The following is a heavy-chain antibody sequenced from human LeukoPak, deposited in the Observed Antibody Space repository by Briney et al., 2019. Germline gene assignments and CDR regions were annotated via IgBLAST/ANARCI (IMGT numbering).Heavy chain of an antibody. CDR1: GFTFSSYG. V-gene: IGHV3-30*18. D-gene: IGHD3-22*01. CDR3: TKANYYDSSGLDY. J-gene: IGHJ4*02. Sequence: GGSLRLSCAASGFTFSSYGMHWVRQAPGKGLEWVAVISYDGSNKYYADSVKGRFTISRDNSKNTLYLQMNSLRAEDTAVYYCTKANYYDSSGLDYWGQGTLATVSS. CDR2: ISYDGSNK.